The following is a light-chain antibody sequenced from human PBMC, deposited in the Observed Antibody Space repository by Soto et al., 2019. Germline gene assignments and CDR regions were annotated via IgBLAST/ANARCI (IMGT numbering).Light chain of an antibody. Sequence: EIVMTQSPSTLSLSPVERATLSCGGSQSVSSNLAWYQQKPGQAPRLLIYGASTRATGIPARFSGSGSGTEFTLTISSLQSEDFAVYYCQQYNNWPPNTFGQGTKVDIK. V-gene: IGKV3-15*01. CDR1: QSVSSN. J-gene: IGKJ2*01. CDR3: QQYNNWPPNT. CDR2: GAS.